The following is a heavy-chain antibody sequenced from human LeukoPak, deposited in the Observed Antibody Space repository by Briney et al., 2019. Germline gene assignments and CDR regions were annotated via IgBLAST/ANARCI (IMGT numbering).Heavy chain of an antibody. J-gene: IGHJ6*03. CDR3: ARGTVLTAHKWVEDYYYYMDV. CDR2: IIPIFGTA. D-gene: IGHD3-9*01. Sequence: SVKVSCKASGGTFSSYAISWVRQAPGQGLEWMGGIIPIFGTANYAQKFQGRVTITTDESTSTAYMELSSLRSEDTAVYYCARGTVLTAHKWVEDYYYYMDVWGKGTTVTVSS. V-gene: IGHV1-69*05. CDR1: GGTFSSYA.